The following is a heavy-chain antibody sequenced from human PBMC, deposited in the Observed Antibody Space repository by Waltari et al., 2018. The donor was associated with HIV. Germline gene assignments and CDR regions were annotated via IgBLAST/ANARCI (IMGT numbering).Heavy chain of an antibody. CDR2: ISVYNGHT. J-gene: IGHJ6*02. CDR3: ARGAAGYYYYVMDV. Sequence: QVPLVQSGAEVKKPGASVQVSCKASGYTFTSYGLSWVRQAPGQGLEWMGWISVYNGHTNYAQKLQGRVTMTKDTSTSTAYMELRSLRSDDTAVYYCARGAAGYYYYVMDVWGQGTTVTVSS. CDR1: GYTFTSYG. D-gene: IGHD6-13*01. V-gene: IGHV1-18*01.